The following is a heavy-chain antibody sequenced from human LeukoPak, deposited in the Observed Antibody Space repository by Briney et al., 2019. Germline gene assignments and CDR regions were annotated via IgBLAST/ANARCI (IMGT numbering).Heavy chain of an antibody. V-gene: IGHV4-34*01. CDR3: ARGESIAARRD. Sequence: SETLSLTCAVYGGSFSGYYWSWIRQPPGKGLEWIGEINHSGSTNYNPSLKSRVTKSVDTSKNQFSLKLSSVTAADTAVYYCARGESIAARRDWGQGTLVTVSS. J-gene: IGHJ4*02. D-gene: IGHD6-6*01. CDR1: GGSFSGYY. CDR2: INHSGST.